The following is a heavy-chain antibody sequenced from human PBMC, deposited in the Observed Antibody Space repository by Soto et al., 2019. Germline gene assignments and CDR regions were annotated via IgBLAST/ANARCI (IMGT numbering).Heavy chain of an antibody. Sequence: SETLSLTCTVSGGSISSYYWSWIRQPPGKGLEWIGYIYYSGSTNYNPSLKSRVTISVDTSKNQFSLKLSSVTAADTAVYYCAARLITVTATFAEYLQHWGQGTLVTVSS. CDR3: AARLITVTATFAEYLQH. J-gene: IGHJ1*01. CDR1: GGSISSYY. V-gene: IGHV4-59*01. CDR2: IYYSGST. D-gene: IGHD4-17*01.